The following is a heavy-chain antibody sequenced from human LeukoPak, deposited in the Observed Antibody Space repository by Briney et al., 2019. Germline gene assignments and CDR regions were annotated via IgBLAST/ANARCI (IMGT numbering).Heavy chain of an antibody. CDR2: ISSSSTI. CDR1: GFTFSSYS. Sequence: GGSLRLFCAASGFTFSSYSMNWVRQAPGKGLEWVSYISSSSTIYYADSVKGRFTISRDNAKNSLYLQMNSLRAEDTAVYYCARDHSGYDRWDYWGQGTLVTVSS. V-gene: IGHV3-48*04. J-gene: IGHJ4*02. CDR3: ARDHSGYDRWDY. D-gene: IGHD5-12*01.